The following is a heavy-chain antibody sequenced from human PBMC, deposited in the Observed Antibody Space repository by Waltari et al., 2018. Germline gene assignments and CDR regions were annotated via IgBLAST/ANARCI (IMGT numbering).Heavy chain of an antibody. CDR2: IYYLGST. D-gene: IGHD3-10*01. J-gene: IGHJ5*02. CDR1: GGSISSYY. Sequence: QVQLQESGPGLVKPSETLSLTCTVSGGSISSYYWSWIRQPPGQGLEWIGYIYYLGSTNSNHALKSRFTISVDTSKNQFSLKLSSVTAADTAVYYCARLLQPYGSGSYLNWFDPWGQGTLVTVSS. V-gene: IGHV4-59*08. CDR3: ARLLQPYGSGSYLNWFDP.